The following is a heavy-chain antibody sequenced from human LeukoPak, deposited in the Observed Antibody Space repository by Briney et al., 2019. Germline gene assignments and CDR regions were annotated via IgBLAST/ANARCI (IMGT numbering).Heavy chain of an antibody. CDR1: GGSISSSSYY. V-gene: IGHV4-39*01. D-gene: IGHD2/OR15-2a*01. Sequence: SETLSLTCTVSGGSISSSSYYWGWIRQPPGKGLEWIGSIYYSGGTYYNPSLKSRVTISVDTSKNQFSLKLSSVTAADTAVYYCAASFTGLFDYWGQGTLVTVSS. J-gene: IGHJ4*02. CDR3: AASFTGLFDY. CDR2: IYYSGGT.